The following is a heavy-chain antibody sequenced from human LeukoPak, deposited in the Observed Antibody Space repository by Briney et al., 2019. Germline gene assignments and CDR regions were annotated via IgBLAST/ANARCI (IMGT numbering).Heavy chain of an antibody. D-gene: IGHD2-2*01. CDR2: IKSDNTI. Sequence: GGSLRLSCAASGFTFSNHEMNWVRQAPGKGLEWVSYIKSDNTIFYTDSVEGRFTISRDNAENSLFLQMNGLRVEDTATYYCVKGGYCTTTICYALNAYDIWGQGTVVTVSS. J-gene: IGHJ3*02. CDR3: VKGGYCTTTICYALNAYDI. CDR1: GFTFSNHE. V-gene: IGHV3-48*03.